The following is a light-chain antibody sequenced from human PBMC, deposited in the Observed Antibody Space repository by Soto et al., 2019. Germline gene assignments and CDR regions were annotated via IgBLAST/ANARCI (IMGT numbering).Light chain of an antibody. CDR3: HHSYITPYA. J-gene: IGKJ2*01. CDR1: QSISVH. Sequence: DIQMTQSPSSLSASVGDTVTITCRASQSISVHLNWYQQKPGKVPKLLIYAASNLQSGVPSSFSGSGSETDFALTISSLQPEDFPAYYCHHSYITPYAVGQGTKLQIK. CDR2: AAS. V-gene: IGKV1-39*01.